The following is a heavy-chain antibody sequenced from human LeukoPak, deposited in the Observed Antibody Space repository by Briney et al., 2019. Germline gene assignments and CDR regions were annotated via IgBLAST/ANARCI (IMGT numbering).Heavy chain of an antibody. CDR1: GGSISSSSYH. CDR3: ARGHRFDP. J-gene: IGHJ5*02. Sequence: SETLSLTCTVSGGSISSSSYHWGWIRQPPGKGLEWIGSIYYSGSTNYNPSLKSRVTISVDTSKNQFSLKLSSVTAADTAVYYCARGHRFDPWGQGTLVTVSS. CDR2: IYYSGST. V-gene: IGHV4-39*07.